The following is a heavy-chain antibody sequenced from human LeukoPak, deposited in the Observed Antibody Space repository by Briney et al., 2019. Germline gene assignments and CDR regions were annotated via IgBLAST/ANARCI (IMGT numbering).Heavy chain of an antibody. CDR2: IYYSGST. CDR3: VRWGATVTTVRVFDY. D-gene: IGHD4-17*01. Sequence: SETLSLTCTVSGGSLSSYYWSWIRQPPGKGLEWIGYIYYSGSTNYNPSLKSRVTISSDTSKNQFSLKVTSVTAADTAVYYCVRWGATVTTVRVFDYWGQGILVTVSS. V-gene: IGHV4-59*12. J-gene: IGHJ4*02. CDR1: GGSLSSYY.